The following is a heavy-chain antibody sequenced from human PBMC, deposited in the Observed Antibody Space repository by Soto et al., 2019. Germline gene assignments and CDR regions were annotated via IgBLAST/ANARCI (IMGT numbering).Heavy chain of an antibody. V-gene: IGHV3-11*01. CDR2: ISTSGTTI. Sequence: QVQLVESGGGLVKPGESLRLSFAASGFTFSDYYMSWIRQAPGKGPEWVSYISTSGTTIHYADSVKGRFTISRDNAKNSLYLQMNSLRAEDTAVYYCARVRGAYAIDCWGQGTLVTVSS. D-gene: IGHD5-12*01. CDR1: GFTFSDYY. CDR3: ARVRGAYAIDC. J-gene: IGHJ4*02.